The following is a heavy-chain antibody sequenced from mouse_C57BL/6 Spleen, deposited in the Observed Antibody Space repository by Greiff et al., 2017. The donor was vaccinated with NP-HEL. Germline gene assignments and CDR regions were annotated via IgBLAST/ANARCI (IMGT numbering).Heavy chain of an antibody. D-gene: IGHD2-5*01. CDR3: ARQGGYSNYVWFAY. CDR1: GFTFSSYT. J-gene: IGHJ3*01. V-gene: IGHV5-9*01. CDR2: ISGGGGNT. Sequence: EVMLVESGGGLVKPGGSLKLSCAASGFTFSSYTMSWVRQTPEKRLEWVATISGGGGNTYYPDSVKGRFTISRDNAKNTLYLQMSSLRSEDTALYYCARQGGYSNYVWFAYWGQGTLVTVSA.